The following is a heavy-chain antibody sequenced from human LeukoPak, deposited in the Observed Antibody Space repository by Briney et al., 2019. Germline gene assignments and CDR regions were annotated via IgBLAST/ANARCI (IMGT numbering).Heavy chain of an antibody. CDR3: ARQTATAAFGY. V-gene: IGHV4-39*01. D-gene: IGHD6-13*01. Sequence: SETLSLNCTVPGGSISSDGYYLGWIRQPPVTGLEWIGNIYDSGTTYYKPSLKSRVSISVDTSKSQFSLKLNSVTAADTAVYFCARQTATAAFGYWGREPWSPSPQ. CDR1: GGSISSDGYY. CDR2: IYDSGTT. J-gene: IGHJ4*02.